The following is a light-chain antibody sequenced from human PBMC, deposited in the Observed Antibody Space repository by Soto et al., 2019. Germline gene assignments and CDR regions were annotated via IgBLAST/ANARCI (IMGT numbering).Light chain of an antibody. J-gene: IGKJ5*01. CDR3: QQRSNWPPIT. CDR1: QSVKTF. Sequence: EIGVTQSPATLSLSPGERATLSCRASQSVKTFLVCYQQIPGQAPRLLIHDASHRAAGIPARFSGSGFGTDFTLTISSLEPEDAAVYYCQQRSNWPPITFGQGT. CDR2: DAS. V-gene: IGKV3-11*01.